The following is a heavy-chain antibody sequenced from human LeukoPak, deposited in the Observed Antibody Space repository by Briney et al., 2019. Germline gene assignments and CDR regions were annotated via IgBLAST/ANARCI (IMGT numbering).Heavy chain of an antibody. J-gene: IGHJ4*02. CDR1: GFTFSSYA. CDR3: ARVRLGYCSSTSCYNGGYYFDY. D-gene: IGHD2-2*02. CDR2: ISGGAAST. V-gene: IGHV3-23*01. Sequence: GGSLRLSCAASGFTFSSYAMSWVRQAPGKGLEWVSSISGGAASTDYVDSVKGRFTISRDNSKNTLYLQMNSLRAEDTALYHCARVRLGYCSSTSCYNGGYYFDYWGQGTLVTVSS.